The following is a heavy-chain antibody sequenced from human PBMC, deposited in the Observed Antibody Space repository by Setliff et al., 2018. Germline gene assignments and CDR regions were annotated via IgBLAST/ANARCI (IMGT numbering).Heavy chain of an antibody. CDR1: GFTFKNNG. CDR2: INWDGRSI. J-gene: IGHJ4*02. CDR3: VRLGTVAAGD. V-gene: IGHV3-20*01. D-gene: IGHD6-19*01. Sequence: GGSLRLSCAASGFTFKNNGMNWVRQAPGKGLEWVSGINWDGRSIGYADSVKGRFTISRDNAKNSLYLQMNSLRVEDTALYHCVRLGTVAAGDWGQGTLVTSPQ.